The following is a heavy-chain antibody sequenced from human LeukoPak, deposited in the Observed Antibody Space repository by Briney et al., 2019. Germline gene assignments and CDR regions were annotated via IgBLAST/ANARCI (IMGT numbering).Heavy chain of an antibody. J-gene: IGHJ4*02. CDR3: ARGAVAGKGDFDY. V-gene: IGHV4-59*01. CDR2: IYYSGST. CDR1: GGSISSYY. D-gene: IGHD6-19*01. Sequence: PSETLSLTCTVSGGSISSYYWSWIRQPPGKGLEWIGYIYYSGSTNYNPSLKSRVTISVDTSKNQFSLKLSSVTAADTAVYYCARGAVAGKGDFDYWGQGTLVTVSS.